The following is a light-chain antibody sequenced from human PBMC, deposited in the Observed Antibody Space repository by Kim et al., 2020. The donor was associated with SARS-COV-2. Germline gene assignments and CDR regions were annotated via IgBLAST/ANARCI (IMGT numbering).Light chain of an antibody. CDR2: DVN. V-gene: IGLV2-8*01. Sequence: QSVLTQPPSASGSPGQSVTISCTGTSSDVGFYNYVSWFQQHPGKAPKLMIYDVNKRPSGVPDRFSGSKSGNTAFLTVSGLQAEDEADYYCSSYAGSNNYVFGTGTKVTVL. CDR1: SSDVGFYNY. CDR3: SSYAGSNNYV. J-gene: IGLJ1*01.